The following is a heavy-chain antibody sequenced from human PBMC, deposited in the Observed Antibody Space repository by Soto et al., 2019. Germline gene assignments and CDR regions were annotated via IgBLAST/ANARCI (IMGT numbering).Heavy chain of an antibody. Sequence: VQLVESGGGVVQPGRSLRLSCAASGFTFSSYGMHWVRQAPGKGLEWVAVISYDGSNKYYADSVKGRFTISRDNSKNTLYLQMNSLRAEDTAVYYCAKSALPHYYDSSGQADYFDYWGQGTLVTVSS. CDR2: ISYDGSNK. V-gene: IGHV3-30*18. CDR3: AKSALPHYYDSSGQADYFDY. CDR1: GFTFSSYG. J-gene: IGHJ4*02. D-gene: IGHD3-22*01.